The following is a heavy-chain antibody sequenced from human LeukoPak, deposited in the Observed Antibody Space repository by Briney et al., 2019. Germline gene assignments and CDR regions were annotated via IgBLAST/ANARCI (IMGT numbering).Heavy chain of an antibody. CDR3: AGPYYDILTGTAEYFDL. CDR2: ISSSSSYI. Sequence: PGGSLRLSCAASGFTFSSYSMNWVRQAPGKGLEWVSSISSSSSYIYYADSVKGRFTISRDNAKNSLYLQMNSLRAEDTAVYYCAGPYYDILTGTAEYFDLWGRGTLVTVSS. CDR1: GFTFSSYS. V-gene: IGHV3-21*01. D-gene: IGHD3-9*01. J-gene: IGHJ2*01.